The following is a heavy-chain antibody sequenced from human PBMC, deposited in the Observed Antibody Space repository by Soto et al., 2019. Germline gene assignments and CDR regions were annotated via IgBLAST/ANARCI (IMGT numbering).Heavy chain of an antibody. J-gene: IGHJ3*02. Sequence: QVQLQESGPGLVKPSQTLSLTCTVSGGSISSDDYYWSWIRRPPGKGLECIGYIYYSGSTYYNPSLKSRVTISVDTSKNQFSLKLRSVTAADTAVYYCARFIRRPAFDIWGQGTMVTVSS. D-gene: IGHD3-16*02. CDR2: IYYSGST. V-gene: IGHV4-30-4*01. CDR3: ARFIRRPAFDI. CDR1: GGSISSDDYY.